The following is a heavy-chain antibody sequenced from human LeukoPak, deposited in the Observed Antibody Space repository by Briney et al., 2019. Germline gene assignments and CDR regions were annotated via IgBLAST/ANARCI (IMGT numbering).Heavy chain of an antibody. CDR1: GGSISSYY. D-gene: IGHD6-19*01. CDR3: ARVYPTYSSGWFFDY. CDR2: IYTSGST. J-gene: IGHJ4*02. Sequence: SETLSLTCTVSGGSISSYYWSWIRQPAGKGLEWIGRIYTSGSTNYNPSLKSRVTISVDTSKNQFSLKLSSVTAADTVVYYCARVYPTYSSGWFFDYWSQGTLVTVSS. V-gene: IGHV4-4*07.